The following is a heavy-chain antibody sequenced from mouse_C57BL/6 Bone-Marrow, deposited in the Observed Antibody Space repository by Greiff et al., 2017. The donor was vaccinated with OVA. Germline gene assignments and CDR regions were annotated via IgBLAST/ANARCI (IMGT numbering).Heavy chain of an antibody. D-gene: IGHD2-5*01. V-gene: IGHV1-81*01. J-gene: IGHJ3*01. CDR1: GYTFTSYG. CDR3: AREGTYDSNYWFAY. CDR2: IYPRSGNT. Sequence: QVQLQQSGAELARPGASVKLSCKASGYTFTSYGISWVKQRTGQGLEWIGEIYPRSGNTYYTEKFQGKATLTADKSSSTAYMALRSLTSEDSSVYFCAREGTYDSNYWFAYWGQGTLVTVSA.